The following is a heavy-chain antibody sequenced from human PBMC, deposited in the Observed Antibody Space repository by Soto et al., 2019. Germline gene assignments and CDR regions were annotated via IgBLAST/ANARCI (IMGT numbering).Heavy chain of an antibody. CDR2: ISSSSSTI. J-gene: IGHJ4*02. Sequence: EVRLVESGGGLVQPGGSLRLSCAASGFTFSSYSMNWVRQAPGKGLEWVSYISSSSSTIYYADSVKGRFTISRDNAKNSLYLQMNSLRAEDTAVYYCAREYYDFWSGYYRPHFDYWGQGTLVTVSS. D-gene: IGHD3-3*01. V-gene: IGHV3-48*01. CDR3: AREYYDFWSGYYRPHFDY. CDR1: GFTFSSYS.